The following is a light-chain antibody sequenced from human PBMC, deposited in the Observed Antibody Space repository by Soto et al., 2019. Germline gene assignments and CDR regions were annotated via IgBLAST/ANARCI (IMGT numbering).Light chain of an antibody. CDR3: QQLNSYPPS. V-gene: IGKV3-20*01. CDR1: QSVSSSY. J-gene: IGKJ5*01. Sequence: EIVLTQSPGTLSLSPGERATLSCRASQSVSSSYLAWYQQKPGQAPRLLIYGVSTRATGIQARFSGSGSETEFTLIIRSLQPEDFATYYCQQLNSYPPSFGQGTRLEIK. CDR2: GVS.